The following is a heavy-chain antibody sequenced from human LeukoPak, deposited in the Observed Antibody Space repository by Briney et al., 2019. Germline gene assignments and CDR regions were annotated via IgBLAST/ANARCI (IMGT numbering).Heavy chain of an antibody. J-gene: IGHJ5*02. V-gene: IGHV4-39*07. CDR3: ARVLSSYDSGSQYNWFDP. Sequence: PSETLSLTCTVSGDSITSSPYYWGWIRQPPGKGLEWIGSMYYSGSTYHHPSLKSRVTISIDTSKDQFSLKVTSVTAADTAVYYCARVLSSYDSGSQYNWFDPWGQGTLVTVSS. D-gene: IGHD3-22*01. CDR1: GDSITSSPYY. CDR2: MYYSGST.